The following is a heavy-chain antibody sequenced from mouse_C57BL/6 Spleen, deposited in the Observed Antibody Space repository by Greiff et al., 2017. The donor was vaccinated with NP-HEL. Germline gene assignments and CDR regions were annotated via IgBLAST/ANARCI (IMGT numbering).Heavy chain of an antibody. CDR1: GYTFTSYG. CDR2: IYPRSGNT. J-gene: IGHJ4*01. CDR3: ARGDDYDGDYYAMDY. V-gene: IGHV1-81*01. Sequence: QVQLQQPGAELARPGASVKLSCKASGYTFTSYGISWVKQRTGQGLEWIGEIYPRSGNTYYNEKFKGKATLTADKSSSTAYMELRSLTSEDSAVYFCARGDDYDGDYYAMDYWGQGTSVTVSS. D-gene: IGHD2-4*01.